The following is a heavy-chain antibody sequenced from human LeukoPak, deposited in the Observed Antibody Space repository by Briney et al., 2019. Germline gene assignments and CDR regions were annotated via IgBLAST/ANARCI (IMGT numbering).Heavy chain of an antibody. CDR1: GGSISSGGYY. V-gene: IGHV4-31*03. J-gene: IGHJ6*03. Sequence: PSETLSLTCTVSGGSISSGGYYWSWLRQHPGKGLEWIAYIYYTGSTNYNPSLKSRISISVDTSKNQFSLKLSSVTAADTAVYYCARDSHPYYDFWSGTGGRDYYYYYMDVWGKGTTVTVSS. D-gene: IGHD3-3*01. CDR3: ARDSHPYYDFWSGTGGRDYYYYYMDV. CDR2: IYYTGST.